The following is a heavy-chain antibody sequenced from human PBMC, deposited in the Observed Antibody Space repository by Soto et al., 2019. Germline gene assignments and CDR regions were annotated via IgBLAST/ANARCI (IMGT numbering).Heavy chain of an antibody. J-gene: IGHJ5*02. D-gene: IGHD3-3*01. CDR2: IVVGSGNT. CDR3: AADQGHRRFYGRQGWFDP. V-gene: IGHV1-58*01. CDR1: GFTFTSSA. Sequence: PVNASCEASGFTFTSSAVQWVRQARGQRLEWIGWIVVGSGNTNYAQKFQERVTITRDMSTSTAYMELSSLRSEDTAVYYCAADQGHRRFYGRQGWFDPWGQGTLVTVSS.